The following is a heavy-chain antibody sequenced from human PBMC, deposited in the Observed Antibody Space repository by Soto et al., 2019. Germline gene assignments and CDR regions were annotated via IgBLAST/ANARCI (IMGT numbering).Heavy chain of an antibody. CDR2: IYSGGST. CDR3: ASRLWSGDYYMDV. J-gene: IGHJ6*03. Sequence: GGSLRLSRAASGFTVSSNYMSWVRQAPGKGLEWVSVIYSGGSTYYADSVKGRFTISRDNSKNTLYLQMNSLRAEDTAVYYCASRLWSGDYYMDVWGKGTTVTVS. CDR1: GFTVSSNY. V-gene: IGHV3-66*01. D-gene: IGHD3-3*01.